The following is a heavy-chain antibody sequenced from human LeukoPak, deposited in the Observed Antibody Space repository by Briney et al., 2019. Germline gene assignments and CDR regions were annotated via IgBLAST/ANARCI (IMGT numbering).Heavy chain of an antibody. Sequence: SVKVSCKASGGTFSNYVINWVRQAPGQGLEWMGGIIPIFATADYAQKFQGRVTITADESTSTAYMELSSLRSEDTAVYYCAGRRYSYGLPTYYYYMDVWGKGTTVTISS. J-gene: IGHJ6*03. CDR1: GGTFSNYV. D-gene: IGHD5-18*01. CDR3: AGRRYSYGLPTYYYYMDV. CDR2: IIPIFATA. V-gene: IGHV1-69*13.